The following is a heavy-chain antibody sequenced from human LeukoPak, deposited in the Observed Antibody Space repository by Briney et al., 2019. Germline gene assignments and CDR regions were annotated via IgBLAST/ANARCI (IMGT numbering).Heavy chain of an antibody. CDR2: IYYSGST. CDR3: ARENCGGDCYTYNWFDP. J-gene: IGHJ5*02. CDR1: GGSISSGGYY. Sequence: SQTLSLTCTVSGGSISSGGYYWSWIRQHPGKGLEWIGYIYYSGSTYYNPSLKSRVTISVDPSKNQFSLKLSSVTAADTAVYYCARENCGGDCYTYNWFDPWGQGTLVTVSS. V-gene: IGHV4-31*03. D-gene: IGHD2-21*02.